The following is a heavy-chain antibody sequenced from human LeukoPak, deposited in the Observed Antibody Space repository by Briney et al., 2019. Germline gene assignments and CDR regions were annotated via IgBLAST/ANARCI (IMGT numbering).Heavy chain of an antibody. Sequence: GMSLRLSCAASGFTFSSYGMHWVRQAPGKGLEWVAVIWYDGSNKYYADSVKGRFTISRDNSKNTLYLQMNSLRAEDTAVYYCARAQGYCSSTSCYNFRFDPWGQGTLVTVSS. CDR3: ARAQGYCSSTSCYNFRFDP. V-gene: IGHV3-33*01. CDR2: IWYDGSNK. CDR1: GFTFSSYG. J-gene: IGHJ5*02. D-gene: IGHD2-2*02.